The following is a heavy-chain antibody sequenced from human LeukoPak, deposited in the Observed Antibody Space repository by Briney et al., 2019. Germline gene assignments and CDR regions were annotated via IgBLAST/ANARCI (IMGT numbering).Heavy chain of an antibody. J-gene: IGHJ4*02. CDR2: ISYDGSNK. V-gene: IGHV3-30*18. CDR1: GFTFSNYG. D-gene: IGHD3-10*01. CDR3: AKEDSSGSFYEYYFDY. Sequence: PGGSLRLSCAASGFTFSNYGIHWVRQAPGKGLEWVAVISYDGSNKYYADSVKGRFTISRDNSKNTLYLQMNSLRAEDTAVYHCAKEDSSGSFYEYYFDYWGQGTLVTVSS.